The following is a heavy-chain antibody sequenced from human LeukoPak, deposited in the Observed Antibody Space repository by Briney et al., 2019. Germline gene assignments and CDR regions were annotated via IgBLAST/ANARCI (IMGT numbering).Heavy chain of an antibody. D-gene: IGHD6-13*01. Sequence: PGGSLRLSCAASGFTFSSYAMSWVRQAPGKGLEWVSAISGSGGSTYYADSVKGRFTISRDNSKNMLYLQMNSLRAEDTAVYYCAKDLGYSRTGRFDYWGQGTLVTVSS. CDR1: GFTFSSYA. J-gene: IGHJ4*02. CDR3: AKDLGYSRTGRFDY. V-gene: IGHV3-23*01. CDR2: ISGSGGST.